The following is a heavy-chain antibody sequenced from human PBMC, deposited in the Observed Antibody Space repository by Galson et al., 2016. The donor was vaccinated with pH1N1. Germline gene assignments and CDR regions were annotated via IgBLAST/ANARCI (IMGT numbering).Heavy chain of an antibody. CDR3: ARLPYSYGYTDY. D-gene: IGHD3-16*01. CDR1: GYSFSSHW. CDR2: IYPGDSDT. Sequence: QSGAEVKKPGESLKISCQGSGYSFSSHWIGWVRQMPGKGLECMRTIYPGDSDTRYRPSLQGLVTISAVKSIDTAYLQWRSLKASDSAMYLCARLPYSYGYTDYWGQGTLVTVSS. V-gene: IGHV5-51*01. J-gene: IGHJ4*02.